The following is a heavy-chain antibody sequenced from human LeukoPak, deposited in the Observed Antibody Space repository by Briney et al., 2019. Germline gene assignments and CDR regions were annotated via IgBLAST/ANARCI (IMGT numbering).Heavy chain of an antibody. CDR2: IYYSGST. CDR3: ARGVTTTHLDY. D-gene: IGHD4-17*01. J-gene: IGHJ4*02. CDR1: GGSISSYY. V-gene: IGHV4-59*01. Sequence: SETLSLTCTVSGGSISSYYWSWIRQPPGKGLEWIGYIYYSGSTNYNPSLKSRVTILVDTSKNQFSLKLSSVTAADTAVYYCARGVTTTHLDYWGQGTLVTVSS.